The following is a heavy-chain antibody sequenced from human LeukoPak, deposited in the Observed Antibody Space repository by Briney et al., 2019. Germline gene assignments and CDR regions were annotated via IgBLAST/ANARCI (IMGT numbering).Heavy chain of an antibody. CDR1: GGSISNSY. V-gene: IGHV4-4*07. J-gene: IGHJ4*02. CDR3: ARDTGYSASGGFDY. Sequence: SATLSLTCSVSGGSISNSYWSWIRQPAGKGLECIGRIYASGTTNYNPSLKSRVTMSLDTSKNQFSLKLSSVTAADTAVYYCARDTGYSASGGFDYWGQGTLVTVSS. D-gene: IGHD3-10*01. CDR2: IYASGTT.